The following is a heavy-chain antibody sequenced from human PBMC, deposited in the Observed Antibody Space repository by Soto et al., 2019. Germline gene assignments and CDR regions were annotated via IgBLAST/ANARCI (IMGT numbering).Heavy chain of an antibody. CDR3: ARGHDYGGNSDAFDI. CDR2: ILPIFGTA. CDR1: GGTFSTDA. V-gene: IGHV1-69*12. J-gene: IGHJ3*02. Sequence: QVQLVQSGAEVKKPGSSVKVSCKASGGTFSTDAINWVRQAPGQGPEWMGGILPIFGTADYAQKFQGRVTMTADVSTTTDYMELRSLRSEDTAGYYCARGHDYGGNSDAFDIWGQGTMVTVSS. D-gene: IGHD2-21*02.